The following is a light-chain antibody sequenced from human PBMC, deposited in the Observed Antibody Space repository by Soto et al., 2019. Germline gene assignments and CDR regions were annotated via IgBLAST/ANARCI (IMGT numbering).Light chain of an antibody. CDR3: QQYYNWPAYT. Sequence: IVMTQSPVTLSVXPXXRVTLSCRASETVRTNLAWFQQKPGQTPRLLIFGASTRATGIPTRFTGSGSETEFTLTIDSLQSEDLAVYYCQQYYNWPAYTFGQGTKLEI. CDR1: ETVRTN. CDR2: GAS. J-gene: IGKJ2*01. V-gene: IGKV3-15*01.